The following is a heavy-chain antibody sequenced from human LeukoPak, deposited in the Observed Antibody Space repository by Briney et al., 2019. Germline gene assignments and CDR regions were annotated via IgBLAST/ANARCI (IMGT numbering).Heavy chain of an antibody. CDR2: ISGSGGTI. Sequence: GGSLRLSCAASGFTFSSYGMSWVRQAPGKGLEWVSAISGSGGTIYYADSVKGRFTISRDNSKNTLYLQMNSLRAEDTAVYYCAKDLSRYYGILTGFAPADYWGQGTLVTVPS. CDR1: GFTFSSYG. CDR3: AKDLSRYYGILTGFAPADY. V-gene: IGHV3-23*01. D-gene: IGHD3-9*01. J-gene: IGHJ4*02.